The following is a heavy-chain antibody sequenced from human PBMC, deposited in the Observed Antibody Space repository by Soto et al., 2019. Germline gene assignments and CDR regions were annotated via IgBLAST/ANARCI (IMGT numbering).Heavy chain of an antibody. Sequence: ASVQVSCKASGYTFTSYGISWVRQAPGQGLEWMGWISAYNGNTNYAQKLQGRVTMTTDPPRSTAYRELRSLRSDDTAVYYCARVARVAAVGTVMFGWFDPGGQGPLVPVSS. J-gene: IGHJ5*02. CDR3: ARVARVAAVGTVMFGWFDP. D-gene: IGHD6-13*01. V-gene: IGHV1-18*04. CDR1: GYTFTSYG. CDR2: ISAYNGNT.